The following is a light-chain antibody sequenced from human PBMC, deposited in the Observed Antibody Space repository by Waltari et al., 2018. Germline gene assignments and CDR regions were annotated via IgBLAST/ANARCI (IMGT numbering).Light chain of an antibody. CDR2: ETY. V-gene: IGKV3-20*01. J-gene: IGKJ1*01. CDR1: QSVGKY. CDR3: QKYESLPAT. Sequence: EIVLTQSPGTLSLSPGERATLSCRASQSVGKYLAWYQQRPGQAPRLLIYETYRRANGTPDRFTGSGSGTDFSLTISRLEPEDFAVYYCQKYESLPATFGQGTTVEIK.